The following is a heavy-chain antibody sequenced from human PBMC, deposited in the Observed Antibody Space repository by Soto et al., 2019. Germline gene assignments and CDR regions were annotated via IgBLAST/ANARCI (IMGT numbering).Heavy chain of an antibody. V-gene: IGHV3-48*01. J-gene: IGHJ4*02. D-gene: IGHD2-8*02. Sequence: GGSLRLSCAASGFIFSSHNMNWVRQAPGKGLEWVSYISKSGSTTYYADSVMGRFTVSRDNAKQSLLLQMNSLRVDDTAVYFCARDENTLTGLVADFWGQGVLVTFSS. CDR2: ISKSGSTT. CDR3: ARDENTLTGLVADF. CDR1: GFIFSSHN.